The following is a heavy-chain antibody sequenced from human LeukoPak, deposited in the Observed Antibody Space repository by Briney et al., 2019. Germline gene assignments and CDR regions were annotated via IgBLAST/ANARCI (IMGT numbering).Heavy chain of an antibody. CDR3: ARDSLGAASDY. CDR1: AYTFTNYG. J-gene: IGHJ4*02. Sequence: ASVKVSCKAPAYTFTNYGISWVRQAPGQGLEWMAWISAYNGNTIYAQKLQGRVTMTTDTSTSTVYMELRSLRSDDTAVYYCARDSLGAASDYWGQGTLVTVSS. CDR2: ISAYNGNT. D-gene: IGHD6-13*01. V-gene: IGHV1-18*01.